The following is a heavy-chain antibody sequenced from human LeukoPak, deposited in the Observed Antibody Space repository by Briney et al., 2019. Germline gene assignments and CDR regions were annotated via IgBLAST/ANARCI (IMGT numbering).Heavy chain of an antibody. CDR3: ARGQWVGTTQAYYLDY. Sequence: ASVKVSCKASGYDFTNYAIQWVRQAPGQRLEWMGWVNTGNGHTRYSPKFQGRVTIVRDTSASTAYMELSSLTSEDTALYYCARGQWVGTTQAYYLDYWGQRTLVTVSS. V-gene: IGHV1-3*04. J-gene: IGHJ4*02. CDR1: GYDFTNYA. CDR2: VNTGNGHT. D-gene: IGHD1-26*01.